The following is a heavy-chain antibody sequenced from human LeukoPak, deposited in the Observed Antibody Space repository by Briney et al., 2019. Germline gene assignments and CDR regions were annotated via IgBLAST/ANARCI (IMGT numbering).Heavy chain of an antibody. CDR1: GFIFSSYW. J-gene: IGHJ4*02. CDR3: VRVGAVTGAFDY. CDR2: IKSDGSST. V-gene: IGHV3-74*03. D-gene: IGHD2-8*02. Sequence: GGSLGLSCAASGFIFSSYWMHWVRQAPGKGLVWVSRIKSDGSSTTYADSVKGRFTISRDNAKNTLYLQMNSLRAEDTAVYYCVRVGAVTGAFDYWGQGTLVTVSS.